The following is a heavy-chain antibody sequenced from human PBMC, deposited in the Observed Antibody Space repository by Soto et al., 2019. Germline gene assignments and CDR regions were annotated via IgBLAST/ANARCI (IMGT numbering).Heavy chain of an antibody. D-gene: IGHD4-17*01. CDR1: GFTFSNAW. J-gene: IGHJ4*02. Sequence: EVQLVESGGGLVKPGGSLRLSCAASGFTFSNAWMSWVRQAPGKGLEWVGRIKSQTDGGTTDYAAPVKGRFTISRDDSKNTLYLQMNSLKTEDTAVYYCTTGDYCDLNDYWGQGTLVTVSS. CDR3: TTGDYCDLNDY. V-gene: IGHV3-15*01. CDR2: IKSQTDGGTT.